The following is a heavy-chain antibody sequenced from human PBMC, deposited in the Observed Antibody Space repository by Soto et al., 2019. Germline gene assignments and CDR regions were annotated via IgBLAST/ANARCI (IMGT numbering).Heavy chain of an antibody. J-gene: IGHJ4*02. CDR3: ASADFDY. Sequence: QVQLQESGPGLVKPSGTLSLTCAVSDGSISSSNWWNWVRQPPGKGLEWIGEIYPGGSINYNPSLKSRLTISVDKSKNQISLNLTSVTAADTAVYYCASADFDYWGQGILVTVSS. V-gene: IGHV4-4*02. CDR2: IYPGGSI. CDR1: DGSISSSNW.